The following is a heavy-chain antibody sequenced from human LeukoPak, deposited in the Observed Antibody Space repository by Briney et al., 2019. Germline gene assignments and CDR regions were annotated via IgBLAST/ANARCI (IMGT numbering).Heavy chain of an antibody. D-gene: IGHD1-26*01. Sequence: GGSLRLSCAASGFTFSTYNMLWVPQTPGKGLEWLFYINSGGSAVHYADSVKDRFTFSRDNAKNSLYLQMNSLRVEDTGIYYCARVGSRGDWFDYWGQGTRVTVSS. V-gene: IGHV3-48*01. CDR3: ARVGSRGDWFDY. J-gene: IGHJ5*01. CDR2: INSGGSAV. CDR1: GFTFSTYN.